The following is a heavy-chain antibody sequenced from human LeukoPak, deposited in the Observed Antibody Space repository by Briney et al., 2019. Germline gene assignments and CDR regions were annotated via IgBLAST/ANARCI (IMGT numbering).Heavy chain of an antibody. CDR2: LHYSGRT. CDR1: GGSFSDYY. CDR3: ASGGRYVDTALGRFNP. J-gene: IGHJ5*02. Sequence: SETLSLTCAVYGGSFSDYYWNWIRQPPGKGLEWIGYLHYSGRTNYNPSLKRRVTISLDTSKSQLSLNLTSVTAADTAVYYCASGGRYVDTALGRFNPWGQGTLVSVSS. V-gene: IGHV4-59*01. D-gene: IGHD5-18*01.